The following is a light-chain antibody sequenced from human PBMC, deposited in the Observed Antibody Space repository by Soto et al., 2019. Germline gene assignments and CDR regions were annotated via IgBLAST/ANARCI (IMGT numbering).Light chain of an antibody. J-gene: IGLJ2*01. CDR3: SSYAGSNSVL. CDR2: EVT. V-gene: IGLV2-8*01. CDR1: SSDVGGYNY. Sequence: QSALTQPPSASGSPGQSVTISCTGMSSDVGGYNYVSWYQQHPGKAPKLMIYEVTKRPSGVPDRFSGSKSGNTASLTVSGLQAEDEADYCCSSYAGSNSVLFGGGTKLTVL.